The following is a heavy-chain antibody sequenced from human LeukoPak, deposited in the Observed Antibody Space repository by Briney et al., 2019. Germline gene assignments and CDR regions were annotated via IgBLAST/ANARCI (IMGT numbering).Heavy chain of an antibody. D-gene: IGHD3-22*01. Sequence: SETLSLTCTVSGGSISSYYWSWIRQPPGKGLEWIGYIYYSGSTNYNPSLKSRVTISVDTSKNQFSLKLSSVTAAGTAVYYCARGVSYYDSSGYYNEYFQHWGQGTLVTVSS. CDR2: IYYSGST. J-gene: IGHJ1*01. CDR3: ARGVSYYDSSGYYNEYFQH. V-gene: IGHV4-59*08. CDR1: GGSISSYY.